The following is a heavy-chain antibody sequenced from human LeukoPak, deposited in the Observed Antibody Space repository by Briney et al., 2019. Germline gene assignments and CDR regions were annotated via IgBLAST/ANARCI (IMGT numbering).Heavy chain of an antibody. CDR1: GYTFTGYY. Sequence: ASVKVSCKASGYTFTGYYMHWVRRAPGQGLEWMGWINPNSGGTNYAQKFQGRVTMTRDTSISTAYMELSRLRSDDTAVYYCASIAAAGNEYFDYWGQGTLVTVSS. V-gene: IGHV1-2*02. D-gene: IGHD6-13*01. J-gene: IGHJ4*02. CDR3: ASIAAAGNEYFDY. CDR2: INPNSGGT.